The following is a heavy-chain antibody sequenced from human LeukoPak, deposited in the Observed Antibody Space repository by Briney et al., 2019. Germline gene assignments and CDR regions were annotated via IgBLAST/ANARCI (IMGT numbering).Heavy chain of an antibody. Sequence: PGGSLRLSRAASGFTFSSYSMNWVRQAPGKGLEWVSSISSSSSYIYYADSVKGRFTISRDNAKNSLYLQMNSLRAEDTAVYYCARGYYYDSSGLLEDYFDYWGQGTLVTVSS. CDR3: ARGYYYDSSGLLEDYFDY. J-gene: IGHJ4*02. D-gene: IGHD3-22*01. CDR1: GFTFSSYS. V-gene: IGHV3-21*01. CDR2: ISSSSSYI.